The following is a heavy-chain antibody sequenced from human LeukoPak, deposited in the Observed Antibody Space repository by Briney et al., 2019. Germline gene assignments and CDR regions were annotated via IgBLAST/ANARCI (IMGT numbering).Heavy chain of an antibody. Sequence: PGGSLRLSCAASGFTFSDYSMNWVRQAPGKGLEWVASISSSSSYIYYADSVKGRFTISRDNAKNSVYLQMNSLRVEDTALYYCARDGGSPIDYWGQGTLVTVSS. D-gene: IGHD3-16*01. CDR3: ARDGGSPIDY. CDR1: GFTFSDYS. CDR2: ISSSSSYI. J-gene: IGHJ4*02. V-gene: IGHV3-21*04.